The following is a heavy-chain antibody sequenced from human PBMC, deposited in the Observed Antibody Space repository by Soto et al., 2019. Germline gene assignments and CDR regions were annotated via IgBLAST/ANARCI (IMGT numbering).Heavy chain of an antibody. Sequence: QVQLVQSGAEVKKPGSSVKVSCKASGGTFSSYAISWVRQAPRQGLEWMGGIIPIFGTANYAQKFQGRVTITADESTSKAYMELSSLRSEDTAVYYCASPSEAVAGNYFDYWGQGTRVTVPS. CDR1: GGTFSSYA. D-gene: IGHD6-19*01. J-gene: IGHJ4*02. CDR3: ASPSEAVAGNYFDY. V-gene: IGHV1-69*12. CDR2: IIPIFGTA.